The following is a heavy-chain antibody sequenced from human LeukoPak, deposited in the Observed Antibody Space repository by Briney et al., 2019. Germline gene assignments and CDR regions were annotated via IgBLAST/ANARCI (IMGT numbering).Heavy chain of an antibody. Sequence: GASVKVSCKASGYTFISCNISWVRQATGQGLEWMGWMNPDSGNTGYAQKFQGRVTMTRNTSINTAYMELSSLRSEDTSVYYCARSEDGPLDYWGQGTLVTVSS. CDR3: ARSEDGPLDY. J-gene: IGHJ4*02. CDR1: GYTFISCN. V-gene: IGHV1-8*01. CDR2: MNPDSGNT.